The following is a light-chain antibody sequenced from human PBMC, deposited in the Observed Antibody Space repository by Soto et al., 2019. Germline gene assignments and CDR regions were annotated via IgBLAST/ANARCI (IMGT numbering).Light chain of an antibody. Sequence: QSVLTQPPSGSGSPGQSVTISCTGTSSDVGGYNYVSWYQQHPGKAPKLMIYEVSKRPSGVPDRFSGSKSGNTASLTVSGLQAEDEADYYCSSYACSNTLGVFGTGTKVTVL. CDR3: SSYACSNTLGV. CDR1: SSDVGGYNY. V-gene: IGLV2-8*01. CDR2: EVS. J-gene: IGLJ1*01.